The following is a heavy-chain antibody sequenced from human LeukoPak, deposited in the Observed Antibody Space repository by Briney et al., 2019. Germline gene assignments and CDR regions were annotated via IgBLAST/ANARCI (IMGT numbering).Heavy chain of an antibody. D-gene: IGHD5-18*01. J-gene: IGHJ4*02. Sequence: GASVKVSCKASGYTFTGYYMHWVRQAPGQGLEWMGWINPNSGGTNYAQKFQGRVTMTRDTSISTAYMELSRLRSDDTAVYYCARDYGMGTQLWLFDYWGQGTLVTVSS. CDR1: GYTFTGYY. V-gene: IGHV1-2*02. CDR3: ARDYGMGTQLWLFDY. CDR2: INPNSGGT.